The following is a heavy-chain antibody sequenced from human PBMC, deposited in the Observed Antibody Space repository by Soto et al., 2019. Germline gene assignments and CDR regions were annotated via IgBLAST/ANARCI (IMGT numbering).Heavy chain of an antibody. CDR3: ARLYPPLRGSSWLDY. CDR2: INHSGST. V-gene: IGHV4-34*01. Sequence: PSETLSLTCTVSGGSISRYYWSWIRQPPGKGLEWIGEINHSGSTNYNPSLKSRVTISVDTSKSQFSLKLSSVTAADTAVYYCARLYPPLRGSSWLDYWGQGTLVTVSS. CDR1: GGSISRYY. J-gene: IGHJ4*02. D-gene: IGHD6-13*01.